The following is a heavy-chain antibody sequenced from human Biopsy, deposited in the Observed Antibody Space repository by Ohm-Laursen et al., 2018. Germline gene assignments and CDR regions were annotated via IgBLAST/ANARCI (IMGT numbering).Heavy chain of an antibody. CDR3: ARGSNDFGGLYFPR. V-gene: IGHV4-59*01. CDR1: DDSIRNFY. CDR2: ISYTGYT. D-gene: IGHD4-23*01. J-gene: IGHJ4*02. Sequence: TLSLTCTVSDDSIRNFYWTWIRQPPGQGLEWIGHISYTGYTSYNASLKSRVTISVDTSRNHFSLRLSSLTAVDTAVYYCARGSNDFGGLYFPRWGQGTLLTVSS.